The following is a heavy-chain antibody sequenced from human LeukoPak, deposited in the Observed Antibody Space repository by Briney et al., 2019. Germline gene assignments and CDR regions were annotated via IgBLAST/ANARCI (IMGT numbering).Heavy chain of an antibody. CDR3: ARGREPDYGDYGETYFDY. J-gene: IGHJ4*02. V-gene: IGHV1-2*02. CDR1: GYTFTGYY. CDR2: INPNSGGT. D-gene: IGHD4-17*01. Sequence: ASVKVSCKASGYTFTGYYMHWVRQAPGQGLEWMGWINPNSGGTNYAQKFQGRVTMTRDTSISTAYMELGRLRSDDTAVYYCARGREPDYGDYGETYFDYWGQGTLVTVSS.